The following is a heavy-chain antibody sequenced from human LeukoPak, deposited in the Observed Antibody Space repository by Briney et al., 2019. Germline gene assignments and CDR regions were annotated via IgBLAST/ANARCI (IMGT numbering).Heavy chain of an antibody. D-gene: IGHD2-2*02. CDR3: ARLQYQLLYYATNYNWFDP. J-gene: IGHJ5*02. Sequence: SSETLSLTCTVSGGPISSYYWSWIRQPPGKGLEWIGYIYTSGSTNYNPSLKSRVTISVDTSKNQFSLKLSSVTAADTAVYYCARLQYQLLYYATNYNWFDPWGQGTLVTVSS. V-gene: IGHV4-4*09. CDR2: IYTSGST. CDR1: GGPISSYY.